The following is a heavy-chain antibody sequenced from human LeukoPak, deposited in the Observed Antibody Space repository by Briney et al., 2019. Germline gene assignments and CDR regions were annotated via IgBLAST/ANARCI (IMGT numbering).Heavy chain of an antibody. CDR1: GGSFSGYY. J-gene: IGHJ4*02. Sequence: PSETLSLTCAVYGGSFSGYYWSWIRQPPGKGLEWIGEINHSGSTNYNPSLKSRVTISVDTSKNQFSLKLSSVTAADTAVYYCAGHWGYYGSGSPTYDYWGQGTLVTVSS. CDR3: AGHWGYYGSGSPTYDY. D-gene: IGHD3-10*01. CDR2: INHSGST. V-gene: IGHV4-34*01.